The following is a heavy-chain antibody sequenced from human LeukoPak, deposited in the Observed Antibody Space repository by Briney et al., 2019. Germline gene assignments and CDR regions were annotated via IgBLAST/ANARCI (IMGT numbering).Heavy chain of an antibody. CDR2: INHSGST. CDR3: ARGGKVHNYYYMDV. D-gene: IGHD3-10*01. CDR1: GGSFSGYY. Sequence: SETLSLTCAVYGGSFSGYYWSWIRQPPGKGLEWIGEINHSGSTNYNPSLKSRVTISVDTSKNQFSLKLSSVTAADTAVYYCARGGKVHNYYYMDVWGKGTTVTVSS. J-gene: IGHJ6*03. V-gene: IGHV4-34*01.